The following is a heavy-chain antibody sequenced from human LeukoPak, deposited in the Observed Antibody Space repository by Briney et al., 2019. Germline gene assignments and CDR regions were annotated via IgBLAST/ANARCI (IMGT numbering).Heavy chain of an antibody. D-gene: IGHD6-19*01. Sequence: ASVKVSCKASGYTFTSYDINWVRQATGQGLEWMGWMNPNSGNTGYAQKFQGRVTITRNTSISTAYMELGSLRSEDTAVYYCARAVAGTYYYYYYYMDVWGKGTTVTVSS. J-gene: IGHJ6*03. V-gene: IGHV1-8*03. CDR3: ARAVAGTYYYYYYYMDV. CDR2: MNPNSGNT. CDR1: GYTFTSYD.